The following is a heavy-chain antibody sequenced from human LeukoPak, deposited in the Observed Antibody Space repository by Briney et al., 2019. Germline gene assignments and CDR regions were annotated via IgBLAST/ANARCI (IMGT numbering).Heavy chain of an antibody. CDR1: GGSISSGGYS. CDR2: IYHSGST. Sequence: SVTLSLTCAVSGGSISSGGYSWSWIRQPPGKGLEWIGYIYHSGSTYYNPSLKGRVTISVDRSKNQFSLKLSSVTAADTAVYYCARSEPYYYYGMDVWGQGTTVTVSS. CDR3: ARSEPYYYYGMDV. J-gene: IGHJ6*02. V-gene: IGHV4-30-2*01. D-gene: IGHD1-14*01.